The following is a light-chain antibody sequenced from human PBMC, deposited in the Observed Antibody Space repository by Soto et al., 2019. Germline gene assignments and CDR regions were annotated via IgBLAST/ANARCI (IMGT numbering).Light chain of an antibody. J-gene: IGLJ1*01. V-gene: IGLV2-8*01. CDR2: EVS. CDR1: GSDVGDYNY. Sequence: QSVLTQPPSASGSPGQSVTISCTGTGSDVGDYNYVSWYQQHPGKAPKLMVYEVSKRPSGVPDRCSGSKSGNTASLTVSGLQAEDEANYYCSSYTGSSYVFGTGTKVTVL. CDR3: SSYTGSSYV.